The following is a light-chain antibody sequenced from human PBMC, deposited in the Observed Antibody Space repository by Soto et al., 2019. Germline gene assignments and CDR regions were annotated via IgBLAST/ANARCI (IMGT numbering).Light chain of an antibody. Sequence: DIQLTQSPSFLSASVGDRVTITCRASQGINNNLAWYQQKPGKAPKLLIYAASTLQSGVPSKFSGSGSGTEFTLTINSLQPEDVATYYCQQLKSYPMTFGQGTRLEIK. CDR3: QQLKSYPMT. CDR2: AAS. J-gene: IGKJ5*01. V-gene: IGKV1-9*01. CDR1: QGINNN.